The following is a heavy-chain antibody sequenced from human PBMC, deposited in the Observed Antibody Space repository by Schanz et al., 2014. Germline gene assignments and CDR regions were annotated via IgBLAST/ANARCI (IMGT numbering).Heavy chain of an antibody. D-gene: IGHD2-15*01. Sequence: EVHLVESGGGLVKRGGSLRLSCAASGFTFSTYAMSWVRQAPGKGLEWVSAISGSGGSTYYADSVKGRFTISRDNSKNTLYLQMNSLRAEDTAVYYCAKARRKSNCSGGRCFHYSYYGMDVWGQGTTVTVSS. V-gene: IGHV3-23*04. CDR1: GFTFSTYA. CDR3: AKARRKSNCSGGRCFHYSYYGMDV. J-gene: IGHJ6*02. CDR2: ISGSGGST.